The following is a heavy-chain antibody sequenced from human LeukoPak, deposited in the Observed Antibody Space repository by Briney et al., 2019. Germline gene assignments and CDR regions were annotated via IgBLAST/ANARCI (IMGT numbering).Heavy chain of an antibody. Sequence: GGSLRLSCAASGFTFSSYDMHWVRQATGKGLEWVSSISPGGEETYYADSVEGRFTISRDNSKNTLSLQMNSLRAEDTAVYYCAKQYIVTTWYWFGSWGQGTLVTVSS. D-gene: IGHD4-17*01. CDR1: GFTFSSYD. CDR3: AKQYIVTTWYWFGS. CDR2: ISPGGEET. V-gene: IGHV3-23*01. J-gene: IGHJ5*01.